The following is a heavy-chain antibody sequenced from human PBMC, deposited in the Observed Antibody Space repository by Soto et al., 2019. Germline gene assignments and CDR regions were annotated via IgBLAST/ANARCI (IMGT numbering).Heavy chain of an antibody. CDR3: ARGNDGYRPGRRGYFGY. V-gene: IGHV4-31*03. Sequence: QVQLQESGPGLVKPSQTLSLTCTVSGGSISSGGYYWSWIRQHPGKGLEWIGYVYYSGSTYYNPSLQSRAHIQLHTSNNQFSLTLSSVTAADTAVYYCARGNDGYRPGRRGYFGYWGQGTLVTVSS. CDR2: VYYSGST. J-gene: IGHJ4*02. CDR1: GGSISSGGYY. D-gene: IGHD5-18*01.